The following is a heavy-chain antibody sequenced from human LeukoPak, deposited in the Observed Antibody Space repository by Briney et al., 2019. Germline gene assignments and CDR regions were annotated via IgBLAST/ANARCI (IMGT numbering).Heavy chain of an antibody. CDR1: GYTFTSYD. Sequence: ASVKVSCKASGYTFTSYDINWGRQAAGQGLEWMGWMNPNSGITGYAQKFQGRVTMTRNTSISTAYMELSSLRSEATARSYFSRGMTGFKMTTIIGYWGQGTLVTVSS. CDR2: MNPNSGIT. V-gene: IGHV1-8*01. D-gene: IGHD5-12*01. CDR3: SRGMTGFKMTTIIGY. J-gene: IGHJ4*02.